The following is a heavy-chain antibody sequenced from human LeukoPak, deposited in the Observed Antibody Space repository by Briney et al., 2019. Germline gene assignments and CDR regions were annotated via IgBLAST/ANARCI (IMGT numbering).Heavy chain of an antibody. V-gene: IGHV3-7*01. CDR3: ARDEYSGSYYPDY. J-gene: IGHJ4*02. CDR1: GFTFSSYR. Sequence: GGSLRLSCAASGFTFSSYRMSWVRQAPGKGLEWVANIKQDGSEKYYVGSVKGRFTISRDNAKNSLYLQMNSLRAEDTAVYYCARDEYSGSYYPDYWGQGTLVTVSS. D-gene: IGHD1-26*01. CDR2: IKQDGSEK.